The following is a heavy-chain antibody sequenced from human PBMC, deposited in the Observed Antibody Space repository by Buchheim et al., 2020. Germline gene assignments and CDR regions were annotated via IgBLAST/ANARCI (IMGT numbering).Heavy chain of an antibody. CDR1: GFTFTAYN. CDR3: AKRLESAHDY. D-gene: IGHD6-25*01. V-gene: IGHV3-21*04. Sequence: EVHLVESGGGLVKPGGSLRLSCAASGFTFTAYNISWVRQAPGKGLEWVSTISSSGSFISYADSVKGRFTISRDNAKNSLYLLMNSLRAEDTAIYYCAKRLESAHDYWGQGTL. CDR2: ISSSGSFI. J-gene: IGHJ4*02.